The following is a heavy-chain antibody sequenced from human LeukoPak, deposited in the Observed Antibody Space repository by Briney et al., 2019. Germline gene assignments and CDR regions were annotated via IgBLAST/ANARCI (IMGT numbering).Heavy chain of an antibody. Sequence: GESLKISCKGSGYSFTSYWIGWVRQMPGKGLERMGIIYPGDSDTRYSPSFQGQVTISADKSISTAYLQWSSLKASDTAMYYCARGPNTYYDFWSGYYEIDYWGQGTLVTVSS. J-gene: IGHJ4*02. CDR1: GYSFTSYW. CDR2: IYPGDSDT. CDR3: ARGPNTYYDFWSGYYEIDY. V-gene: IGHV5-51*01. D-gene: IGHD3-3*01.